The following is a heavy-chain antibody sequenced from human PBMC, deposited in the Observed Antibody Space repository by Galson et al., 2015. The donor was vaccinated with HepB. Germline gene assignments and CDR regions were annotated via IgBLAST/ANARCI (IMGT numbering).Heavy chain of an antibody. CDR1: GFTFSSYG. Sequence: SVRLSCAASGFTFSSYGIHWVRQAPGKGLEWVAVMSYDGSNKYYADTVKGRFTISRDNSKNTPYLQMNSLRAEDTAVYYCAIGSVVVPAAFDYWGQGTLVTVSS. J-gene: IGHJ4*02. CDR3: AIGSVVVPAAFDY. D-gene: IGHD2-2*01. V-gene: IGHV3-30*03. CDR2: MSYDGSNK.